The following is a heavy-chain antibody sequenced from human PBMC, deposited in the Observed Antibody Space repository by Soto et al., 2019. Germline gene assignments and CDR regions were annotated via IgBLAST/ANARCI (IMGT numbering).Heavy chain of an antibody. CDR3: ARSTPTYDRAFNI. CDR2: TYHNGSP. J-gene: IGHJ3*02. V-gene: IGHV4-30-2*06. Sequence: QLQLQESASGLVKPSQTLSLTCIVSGGSITSGGFAWNWIRQSPGKGPGWIGNTYHNGSPYYNPSARSRVTISVDGSENPFSLTLNSMTTADTAVYYCARSTPTYDRAFNIWGQGTMVTVSS. D-gene: IGHD3-16*01. CDR1: GGSITSGGFA.